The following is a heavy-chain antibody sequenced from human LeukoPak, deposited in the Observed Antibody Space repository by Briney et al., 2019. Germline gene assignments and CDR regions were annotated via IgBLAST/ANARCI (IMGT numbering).Heavy chain of an antibody. V-gene: IGHV1-46*01. CDR1: GHTFTTYY. CDR3: ARVSSGTRDAFDI. Sequence: ASVKVSCKASGHTFTTYYMHWVRQAPGQGLEWMGIINPSGGSTSYAQKFQGRVTMTRDMSTSTVYMELNSLRSEDTAVYYCARVSSGTRDAFDIWGQGTMVTVSS. J-gene: IGHJ3*02. D-gene: IGHD3-10*01. CDR2: INPSGGST.